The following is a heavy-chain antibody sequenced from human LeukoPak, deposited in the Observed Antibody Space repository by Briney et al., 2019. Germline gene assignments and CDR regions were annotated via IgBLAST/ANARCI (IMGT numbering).Heavy chain of an antibody. V-gene: IGHV3-23*01. J-gene: IGHJ4*02. CDR3: AKTLTDYYYFDY. D-gene: IGHD5-12*01. Sequence: PGGSLRLSCAASGFTFSSYGMSWVRQAPGKGLEWVSAISGSGGSTYYADSVKGRFTISRDNSKNTLYLQMNSLRAEDTAVYYCAKTLTDYYYFDYWGQGTLVTVSS. CDR2: ISGSGGST. CDR1: GFTFSSYG.